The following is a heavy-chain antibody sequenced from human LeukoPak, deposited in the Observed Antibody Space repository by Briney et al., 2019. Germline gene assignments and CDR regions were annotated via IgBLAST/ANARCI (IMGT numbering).Heavy chain of an antibody. D-gene: IGHD5-12*01. V-gene: IGHV3-15*01. CDR1: GLTFSDAW. CDR3: TWMATILTVDY. Sequence: GESLRLSCVLSGLTFSDAWMSWVRQAPGKGLEWVGRIRNDRITDYAAPVQGRFSISRDNSKNTFYLQMNSLRTEDTGMYFCTWMATILTVDYWGQGTLVTVSS. J-gene: IGHJ4*02. CDR2: IRNDRIT.